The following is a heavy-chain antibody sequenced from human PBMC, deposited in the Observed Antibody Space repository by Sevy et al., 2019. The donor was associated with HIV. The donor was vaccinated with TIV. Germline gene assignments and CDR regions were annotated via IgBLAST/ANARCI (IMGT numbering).Heavy chain of an antibody. CDR1: GYTLTKLP. J-gene: IGHJ6*02. D-gene: IGHD3-3*01. V-gene: IGHV1-24*01. CDR3: ATLDFWSENPFYGTDV. CDR2: FDPEDGET. Sequence: ASVKVSCKVSGYTLTKLPMHWVRQAPGKGLEWMGGFDPEDGETIYAQRFQGRVTMTEDTSTDTAYMELSSLRSEDTAVYCCATLDFWSENPFYGTDVWGQGTTVTVCS.